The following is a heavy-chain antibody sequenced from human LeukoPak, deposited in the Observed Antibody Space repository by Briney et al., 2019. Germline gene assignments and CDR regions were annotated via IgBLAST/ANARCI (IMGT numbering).Heavy chain of an antibody. CDR2: IHRDGSEK. D-gene: IGHD4/OR15-4a*01. J-gene: IGHJ6*04. CDR3: ARGWCSPQWYGVGD. CDR1: GFTFSSYW. Sequence: GGSLRLSCTASGFTFSSYWMTWVRQAPGKGLEWVANIHRDGSEKNYVDSVRGRFTISRDNAENSLYLQMDSLRAEDTAVYFCARGWCSPQWYGVGDWGKGTTVTVSS. V-gene: IGHV3-7*03.